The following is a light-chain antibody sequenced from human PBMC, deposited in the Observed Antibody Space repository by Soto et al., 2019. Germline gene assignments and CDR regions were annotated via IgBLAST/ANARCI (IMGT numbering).Light chain of an antibody. V-gene: IGKV3-11*01. CDR2: DAS. CDR3: QQRSSWPLT. Sequence: EIVLTQSPATLALSPGERATLSCRASQSVSSFLAWYQQKPGQAPRLLIYDASKRATGISARFSGSGSGTDFALTIRSLEPEDFAVYSCQQRSSWPLTFGGGTKVEI. J-gene: IGKJ4*01. CDR1: QSVSSF.